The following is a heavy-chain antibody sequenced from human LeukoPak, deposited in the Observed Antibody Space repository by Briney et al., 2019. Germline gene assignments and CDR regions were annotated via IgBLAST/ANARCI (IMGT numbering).Heavy chain of an antibody. D-gene: IGHD2-2*01. V-gene: IGHV4-4*02. CDR1: GGSISSSNW. Sequence: SETLSLTCAVSGGSISSSNWWSWVRQPPGKGLEWIGEIYHSGSTNYNPSLKSRVTISVDKSKNQFSLKLSSVTAADTAVYYCARRGYCSSSSCFKTGVVAFDIWGQGTMVTVSS. J-gene: IGHJ3*02. CDR3: ARRGYCSSSSCFKTGVVAFDI. CDR2: IYHSGST.